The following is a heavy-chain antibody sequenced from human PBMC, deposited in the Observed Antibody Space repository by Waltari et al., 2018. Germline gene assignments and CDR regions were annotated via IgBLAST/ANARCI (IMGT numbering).Heavy chain of an antibody. CDR1: GDSLTSSDHF. CDR2: INYSGSP. Sequence: QLQLQESGPGLVKPSETLSPTCTVSGDSLTSSDHFWAWIRQSPGKGLERIGSINYSGSPHYNPSLKSRVTISVDTSKNQFSLRLSSATAADTGVYYCARRVGIGDYFDYWGQGTLVTVSS. CDR3: ARRVGIGDYFDY. V-gene: IGHV4-39*01. J-gene: IGHJ4*02. D-gene: IGHD2-21*01.